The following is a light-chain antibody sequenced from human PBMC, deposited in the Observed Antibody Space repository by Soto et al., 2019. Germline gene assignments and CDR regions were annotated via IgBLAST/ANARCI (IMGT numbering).Light chain of an antibody. CDR1: LSIRSGR. CDR2: DAS. V-gene: IGKV3-20*01. J-gene: IGKJ5*01. CDR3: QQHVSSPIT. Sequence: EIVLTQSPDTLSLSPGERATLSCRASLSIRSGRLAWYQQKPGQAPTLVIFDASSRASGIPERFSGSGSGTDFTLTISRLEPEDFAVYYCQQHVSSPITFGQGTRLEIK.